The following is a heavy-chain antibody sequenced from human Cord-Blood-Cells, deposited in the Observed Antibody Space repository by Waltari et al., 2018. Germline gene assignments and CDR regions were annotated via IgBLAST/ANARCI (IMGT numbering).Heavy chain of an antibody. CDR3: ARDYDFWSGYPDY. CDR2: ISSSSSYI. V-gene: IGHV3-21*01. Sequence: EVQLVESGGGLVKPGGSLRLSCAASGFTFSSYSMNWVRQAPGKGLEWVSSISSSSSYIYYADSVKGRFTISRDNAKNSLYLQMNSLRAEDTAVYYCARDYDFWSGYPDYWGQGTLVTVSS. J-gene: IGHJ4*02. D-gene: IGHD3-3*01. CDR1: GFTFSSYS.